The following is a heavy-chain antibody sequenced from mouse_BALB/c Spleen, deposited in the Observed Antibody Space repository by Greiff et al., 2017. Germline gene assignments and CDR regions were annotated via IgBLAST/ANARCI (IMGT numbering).Heavy chain of an antibody. CDR1: GYAFTNYL. CDR2: INPGSGGT. V-gene: IGHV1-54*01. Sequence: QVQLKESGAELVRPGTSVKVSCKASGYAFTNYLIEWVKQRPGQGLEWIGVINPGSGGTNYNEKFKGKATLTADKSSSTAYMQLSSLTSDDSAVYFCARNSIYYYGSSYDYYAMDYWGQGTSVTVSS. J-gene: IGHJ4*01. D-gene: IGHD1-1*01. CDR3: ARNSIYYYGSSYDYYAMDY.